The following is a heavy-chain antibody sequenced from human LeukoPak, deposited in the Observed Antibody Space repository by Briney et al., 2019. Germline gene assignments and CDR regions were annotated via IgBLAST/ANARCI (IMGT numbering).Heavy chain of an antibody. J-gene: IGHJ4*02. CDR2: IYHSGST. Sequence: PSETLSLTCTVSGGSISSSSYYWGWIRQPPGKGLEWIGSIYHSGSTYYSPSLKSRVTISVDTSKNQFSLKLSSVTAADTAVYYCARMHDYGDYIDYWGQGTLVTVSS. CDR3: ARMHDYGDYIDY. V-gene: IGHV4-39*01. CDR1: GGSISSSSYY. D-gene: IGHD4-17*01.